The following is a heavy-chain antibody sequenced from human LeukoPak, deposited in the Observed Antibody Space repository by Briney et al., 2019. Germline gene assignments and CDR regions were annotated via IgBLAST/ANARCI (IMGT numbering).Heavy chain of an antibody. CDR3: ARSRLDCSSTSCYTYYYYYMDV. CDR2: IYYSRST. CDR1: GGSISSSNYY. D-gene: IGHD2-2*02. J-gene: IGHJ6*03. V-gene: IGHV4-39*07. Sequence: PSETLSLTCIVSGGSISSSNYYWGWIRQPPGKGLEWIGSIYYSRSTYYNPSLKSRVTISVDTSKNQFSLKLSSVTAADTAVYYCARSRLDCSSTSCYTYYYYYMDVWGKGTTVTVSS.